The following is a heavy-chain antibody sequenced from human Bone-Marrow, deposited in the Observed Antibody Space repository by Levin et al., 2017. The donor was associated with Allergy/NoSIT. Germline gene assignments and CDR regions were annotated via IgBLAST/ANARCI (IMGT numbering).Heavy chain of an antibody. CDR3: ARHVGALTTVAQYWFDP. Sequence: GESLKISCQTSGSTFSYYWIAWVRQMPGKGLEWVGIIYPDDSDTRYSPSFQGHVTISADKSNSTAYLQWSSLQASDTDIYYCARHVGALTTVAQYWFDPWGQGTLVVVSS. J-gene: IGHJ5*02. CDR2: IYPDDSDT. CDR1: GSTFSYYW. V-gene: IGHV5-51*01. D-gene: IGHD4-23*01.